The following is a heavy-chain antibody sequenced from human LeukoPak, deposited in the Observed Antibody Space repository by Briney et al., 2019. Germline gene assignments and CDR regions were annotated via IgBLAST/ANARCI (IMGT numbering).Heavy chain of an antibody. CDR1: GGSISSSSYY. CDR2: IYYSGST. J-gene: IGHJ5*02. D-gene: IGHD6-19*01. CDR3: ARNSLGQWLVNWFDP. Sequence: SETLSLTCTVSGGSISSSSYYWGWIRQPPGKGLEWIGSIYYSGSTYYNPSLKSRVTISVDTPKNQFSLKLSSVTAADTAVYYCARNSLGQWLVNWFDPWGQGTLVTVSS. V-gene: IGHV4-39*01.